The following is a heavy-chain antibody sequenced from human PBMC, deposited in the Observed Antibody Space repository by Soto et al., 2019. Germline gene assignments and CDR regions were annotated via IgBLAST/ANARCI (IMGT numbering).Heavy chain of an antibody. CDR1: GGSFSGYY. CDR3: AGGRDTVVRGVMNWFDP. Sequence: QVQLQQWGARLLKSSETLSLTCAVYGGSFSGYYWNWLRQPPGEGLEWIGKIDQSGSANYNPSLKCRATMSVTTLRSRFSLRLTSVTAMVTVVYYGAGGRDTVVRGVMNWFDPWGQGTLVTVSS. J-gene: IGHJ5*02. V-gene: IGHV4-34*01. D-gene: IGHD3-10*01. CDR2: IDQSGSA.